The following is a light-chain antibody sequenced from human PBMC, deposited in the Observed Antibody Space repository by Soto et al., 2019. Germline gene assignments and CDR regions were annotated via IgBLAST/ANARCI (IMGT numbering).Light chain of an antibody. CDR3: HQYKTYWT. J-gene: IGKJ1*01. V-gene: IGKV1-5*03. CDR1: QSISSW. Sequence: DIQMTQSPSTLSASVGDRVTITCRASQSISSWLAWYQQKPGKAPKLLIYKASNLQSGVPSRFSGSRSGTEFTLTISSLQPDDFATYYCHQYKTYWTFGHGTQVEMK. CDR2: KAS.